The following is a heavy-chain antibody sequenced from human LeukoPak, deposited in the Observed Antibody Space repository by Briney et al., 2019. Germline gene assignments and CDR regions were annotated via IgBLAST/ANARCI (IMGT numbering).Heavy chain of an antibody. Sequence: GGSLRLSCAASGFIVSDNYMSWVRQAPGKGLEWVSVLYSDGTTYYADSVKGRFTISRDNSENTLHLQMNNLRAEDTAFYYCARAAYDSNGFTANHDYWGQGTLVTVSS. J-gene: IGHJ4*02. V-gene: IGHV3-53*01. D-gene: IGHD3-22*01. CDR3: ARAAYDSNGFTANHDY. CDR1: GFIVSDNY. CDR2: LYSDGTT.